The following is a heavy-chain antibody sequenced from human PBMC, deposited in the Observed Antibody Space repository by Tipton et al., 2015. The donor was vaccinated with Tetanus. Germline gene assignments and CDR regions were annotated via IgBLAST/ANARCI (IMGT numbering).Heavy chain of an antibody. D-gene: IGHD3-10*01. V-gene: IGHV3-23*01. CDR3: AKDPAMVRGISLEPYYYYGMDV. J-gene: IGHJ6*02. CDR1: GFTFSSYA. Sequence: SLRLSCAASGFTFSSYAMSWVRQAPGKGLEWVSAISGSGGSTYYADSVKGRFTISRDNSKNTLYLQMNSLRAEDTAVYYCAKDPAMVRGISLEPYYYYGMDVWGQGTTVTVSS. CDR2: ISGSGGST.